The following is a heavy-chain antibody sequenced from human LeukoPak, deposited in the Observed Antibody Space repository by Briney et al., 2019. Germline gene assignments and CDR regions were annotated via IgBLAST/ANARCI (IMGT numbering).Heavy chain of an antibody. D-gene: IGHD3-10*01. J-gene: IGHJ5*02. CDR1: GGSFSGYY. CDR2: INHSGST. Sequence: SETLSLTCAVYGGSFSGYYWSWIRQPPGKGLEWIGEINHSGSTNYNPSLKSRVTISVDTSKNQFSLKLSSVTAADTAVYYCARADYYGSGSTNWFDPWGQGTLVTVSS. CDR3: ARADYYGSGSTNWFDP. V-gene: IGHV4-34*01.